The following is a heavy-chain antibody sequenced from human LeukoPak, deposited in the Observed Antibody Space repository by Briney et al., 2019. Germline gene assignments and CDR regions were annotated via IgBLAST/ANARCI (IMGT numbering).Heavy chain of an antibody. Sequence: PSETLSLTCAVYGASLNGHYWSWIRQPPGKGLEWIGEGSDVGGTKYNPSLKSRVTISEDTSRNQFSLKLNSVTAADTAVYFCAREGYDILTGYFNDYWGQGTLVTVSS. D-gene: IGHD3-9*01. CDR1: GASLNGHY. CDR3: AREGYDILTGYFNDY. V-gene: IGHV4-34*01. J-gene: IGHJ4*02. CDR2: GSDVGGT.